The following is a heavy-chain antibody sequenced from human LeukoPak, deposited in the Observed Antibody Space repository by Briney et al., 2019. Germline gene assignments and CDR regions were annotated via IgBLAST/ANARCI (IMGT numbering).Heavy chain of an antibody. V-gene: IGHV3-30*02. CDR2: IQYDGTLA. CDR3: ARDREEYCSGGSCSSFDY. D-gene: IGHD2-15*01. CDR1: GFTFSTYA. J-gene: IGHJ4*02. Sequence: GGSLRLSCAASGFTFSTYAMHWVRQAPGKGLEWVAFIQYDGTLAYYADSVKGRFTISRDNAKNTLYLQMNSLRGEDTAVYYCARDREEYCSGGSCSSFDYWGQGILVTVSS.